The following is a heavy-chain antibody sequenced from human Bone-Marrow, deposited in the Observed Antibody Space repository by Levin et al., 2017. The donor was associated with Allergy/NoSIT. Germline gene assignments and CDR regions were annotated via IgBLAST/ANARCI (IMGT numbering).Heavy chain of an antibody. D-gene: IGHD3-10*01. V-gene: IGHV3-48*01. CDR3: ARDGVVVRGVISPYYYYYMDG. CDR2: ISSSSSTI. J-gene: IGHJ6*03. Sequence: GGSLRLSCAASGFTFSSYSMNWVRQAPGKGLEWVSYISSSSSTIYYADSVKGRFTISRDNAKNSLYLQMNSLRAEDTAVYYCARDGVVVRGVISPYYYYYMDGWGKGTTVTVSS. CDR1: GFTFSSYS.